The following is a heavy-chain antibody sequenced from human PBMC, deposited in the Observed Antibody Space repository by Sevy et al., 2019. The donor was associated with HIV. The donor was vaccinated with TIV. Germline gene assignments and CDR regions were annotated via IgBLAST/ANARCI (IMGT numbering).Heavy chain of an antibody. J-gene: IGHJ4*02. CDR3: ARDPGIAVAGEYYFDY. V-gene: IGHV4-59*13. CDR2: IYYSGST. CDR1: GGSISSYY. Sequence: SETLSLTCTVSGGSISSYYWSWIRQPPGKGLEWIGYIYYSGSTNYNPSLKSRVTISVDTSKNQFSLKLTSVTAADTAVYYSARDPGIAVAGEYYFDYWGQGTLVTVSS. D-gene: IGHD6-19*01.